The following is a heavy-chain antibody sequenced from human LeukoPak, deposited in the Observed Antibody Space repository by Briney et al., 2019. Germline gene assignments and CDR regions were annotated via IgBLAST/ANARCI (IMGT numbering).Heavy chain of an antibody. CDR3: ARSSSSTLLDY. D-gene: IGHD2-2*01. CDR1: GYTFTSYA. CDR2: INAVIGNT. J-gene: IGHJ4*02. V-gene: IGHV1-3*01. Sequence: ASVKVSCKASGYTFTSYAMHWVRQAPGQRLEWMGWINAVIGNTKYSQKFQGRVTITRDPSASTAYMELSSLRSEDTAVYYCARSSSSTLLDYWGQGTLVTVSS.